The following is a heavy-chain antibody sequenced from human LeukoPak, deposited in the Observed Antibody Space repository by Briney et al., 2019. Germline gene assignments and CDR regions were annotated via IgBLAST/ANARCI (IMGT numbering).Heavy chain of an antibody. CDR1: GFTFSNTW. D-gene: IGHD6-6*01. CDR3: TTESDSSASPFDY. CDR2: IKSKTDGGTT. J-gene: IGHJ4*02. Sequence: PAATLTLTCAASGFTFSNTWTSWVRQAPGKGLEWVGRIKSKTDGGTTDYAAPVKGRFTISRDDSKNTLYLQMNSLKPEDTAVYYCTTESDSSASPFDYWGQGTLVTVSS. V-gene: IGHV3-15*01.